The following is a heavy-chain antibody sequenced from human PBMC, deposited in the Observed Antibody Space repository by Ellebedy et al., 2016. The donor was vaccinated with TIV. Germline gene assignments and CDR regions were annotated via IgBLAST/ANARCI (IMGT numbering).Heavy chain of an antibody. J-gene: IGHJ3*02. CDR1: GFTFSSYA. D-gene: IGHD2-21*02. CDR3: AREHIVVVTANAFDI. CDR2: ISYDGSNT. Sequence: PGGSLRLSCAASGFTFSSYAMHWVRQAPGRGLEWVAIISYDGSNTYYANSVKGRFTISRDNSKNTLYLQMNSLRAEDTAVYYCAREHIVVVTANAFDIWGQGTMVTVSS. V-gene: IGHV3-30-3*01.